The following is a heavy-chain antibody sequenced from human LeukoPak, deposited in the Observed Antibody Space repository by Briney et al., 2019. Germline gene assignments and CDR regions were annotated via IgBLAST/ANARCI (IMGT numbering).Heavy chain of an antibody. J-gene: IGHJ4*02. CDR2: IYHSGST. Sequence: SGTLSLTCAVSGGSISSSNWWSWVRQPPGKGLEWIGEIYHSGSTNYNPSLKSRVTISVDKSNNQFSLKLSSVTAADTAVYYCARDGEGYSGSYFDYWGQGTLVTVSS. D-gene: IGHD1-26*01. V-gene: IGHV4-4*02. CDR3: ARDGEGYSGSYFDY. CDR1: GGSISSSNW.